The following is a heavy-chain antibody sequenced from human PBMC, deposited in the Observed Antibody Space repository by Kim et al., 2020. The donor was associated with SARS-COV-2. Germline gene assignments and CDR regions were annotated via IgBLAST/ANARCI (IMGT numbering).Heavy chain of an antibody. CDR1: GFTVSSNY. V-gene: IGHV3-53*01. CDR2: IYSGGST. D-gene: IGHD3-22*01. CDR3: ARVEHYYDSSGYGAFDI. J-gene: IGHJ3*02. Sequence: GGSLRLSCAASGFTVSSNYMSWARQAPGKGLEWVSVIYSGGSTYYADSVKGRFTISRDNSKNTLYLQMNSLRAEDTAVYYCARVEHYYDSSGYGAFDIWGQGTMVTVSS.